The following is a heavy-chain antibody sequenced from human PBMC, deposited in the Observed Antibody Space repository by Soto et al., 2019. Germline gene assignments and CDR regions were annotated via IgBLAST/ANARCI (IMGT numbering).Heavy chain of an antibody. CDR3: XXXXXXTTSFDY. J-gene: IGHJ4*02. Sequence: QITLKESGPTLVKPTQTLTLTCTFSGFSLSTSGVGXGXXXXXPGKALEWLALIYWDDDKRYSPSLKRRLTXXXXXXXXXXXXXXXXXXXXXXXXXXXXXXXXXTTSFDYWGQGTLVTVSS. CDR2: IYWDDDK. CDR1: GFSLSTSGVG. V-gene: IGHV2-5*02. D-gene: IGHD4-17*01.